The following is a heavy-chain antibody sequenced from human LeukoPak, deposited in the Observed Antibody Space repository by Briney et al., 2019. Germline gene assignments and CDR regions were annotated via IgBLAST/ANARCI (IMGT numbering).Heavy chain of an antibody. V-gene: IGHV1-2*02. CDR3: ARAPDSSVWFDP. D-gene: IGHD3-22*01. J-gene: IGHJ5*02. Sequence: ASVKVSCKASGYTFTGYYMHWVRQAPGQGLEWMGWINPNSGGTNCAQKFQGRVTMTRDTSISTAYMELSRLRSDDTAVYYCARAPDSSVWFDPWGQGTLVTVSS. CDR1: GYTFTGYY. CDR2: INPNSGGT.